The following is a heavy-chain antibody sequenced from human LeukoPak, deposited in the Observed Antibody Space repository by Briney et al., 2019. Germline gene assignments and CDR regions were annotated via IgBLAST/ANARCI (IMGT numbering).Heavy chain of an antibody. Sequence: SETLSLTCAVYGGSFSGYYWSWIRQPPGKGLEWIGEINHSGSTNYNPSLKSRVTIPVDTSKNQFSLKLSSVTAADTAVYYCARGTNSDSSGFYPGYWGQGTLVTVSS. CDR2: INHSGST. CDR1: GGSFSGYY. V-gene: IGHV4-34*01. D-gene: IGHD3-22*01. CDR3: ARGTNSDSSGFYPGY. J-gene: IGHJ4*02.